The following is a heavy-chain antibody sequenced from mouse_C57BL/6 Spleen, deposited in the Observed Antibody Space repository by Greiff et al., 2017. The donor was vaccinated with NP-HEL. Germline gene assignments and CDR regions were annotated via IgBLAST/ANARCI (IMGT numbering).Heavy chain of an antibody. CDR2: ISSGSSTI. D-gene: IGHD1-1*01. Sequence: EVQGVESGGGLVKPGGSLKLSCAASGFTFSDYGMHWVRQAPEKGLEWVAYISSGSSTIYYADTVKGRFTISRDNAKNTLSLHMTSLRSEDTAMYYCARGVIYYYGRSYVWYFEVWGTGTTVTVSS. J-gene: IGHJ1*03. CDR1: GFTFSDYG. CDR3: ARGVIYYYGRSYVWYFEV. V-gene: IGHV5-17*01.